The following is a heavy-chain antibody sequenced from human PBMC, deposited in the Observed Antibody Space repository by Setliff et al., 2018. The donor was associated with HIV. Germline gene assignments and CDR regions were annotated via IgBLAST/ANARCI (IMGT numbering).Heavy chain of an antibody. Sequence: SETLSLTCTVPGGSINRSNYYWGWIRQPPGKGLEWIGTISYTGSTYDDPSLKSRVTISLDTSKNQFFLKLSSVTAPDTAIYYCARLRESLKVGFVFDFWGQGTKVTVSS. CDR2: ISYTGST. V-gene: IGHV4-39*01. J-gene: IGHJ3*01. CDR3: ARLRESLKVGFVFDF. CDR1: GGSINRSNYY. D-gene: IGHD3-22*01.